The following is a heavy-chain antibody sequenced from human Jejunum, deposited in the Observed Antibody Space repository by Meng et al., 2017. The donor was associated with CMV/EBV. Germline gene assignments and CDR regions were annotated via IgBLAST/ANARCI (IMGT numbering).Heavy chain of an antibody. CDR3: ARHTVVAGYYYGMDV. Sequence: GFAFSAYWMHWARQAPGKGLVWVSRINHDGSNTIYADSVKGRFTISRDNSKNALSLQMSSLRAEDTAVYYCARHTVVAGYYYGMDVWGQGTTVTVSS. D-gene: IGHD2-2*01. V-gene: IGHV3-74*01. CDR1: GFAFSAYW. J-gene: IGHJ6*02. CDR2: INHDGSNT.